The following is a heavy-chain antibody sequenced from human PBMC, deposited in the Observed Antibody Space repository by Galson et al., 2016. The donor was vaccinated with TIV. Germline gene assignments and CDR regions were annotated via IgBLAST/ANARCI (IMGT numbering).Heavy chain of an antibody. Sequence: SLRLSCAASGFTFTTYGMTWVRQAPGKALEWVSFISGSGGSTYYADSVKGRFTISRDNSKNTLYLQMNSLRDEDTARYYCARPFSRLIPVAGFFDSWVQGTLVTVSS. J-gene: IGHJ4*02. CDR2: ISGSGGST. V-gene: IGHV3-23*01. CDR3: ARPFSRLIPVAGFFDS. CDR1: GFTFTTYG. D-gene: IGHD6-19*01.